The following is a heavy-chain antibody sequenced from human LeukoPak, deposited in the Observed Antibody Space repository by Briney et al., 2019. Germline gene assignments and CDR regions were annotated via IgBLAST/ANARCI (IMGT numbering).Heavy chain of an antibody. CDR2: ISSSGSTV. Sequence: GGSLRLSCAASGFTFSDYYMSWIRQAPGKGLEWVSYISSSGSTVHYADSVKGRFTISRDNAKNSLYLQMNSLRAEDTAVYYCARGRVYYDSTGYLIWGQGTMVTVSS. CDR3: ARGRVYYDSTGYLI. CDR1: GFTFSDYY. J-gene: IGHJ3*02. V-gene: IGHV3-11*01. D-gene: IGHD3-22*01.